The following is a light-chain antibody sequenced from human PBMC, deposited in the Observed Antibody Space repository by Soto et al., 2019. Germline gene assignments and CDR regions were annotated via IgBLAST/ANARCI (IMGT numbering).Light chain of an antibody. CDR3: CSYAGSSTFPYV. CDR1: SRDVGSYNL. Sequence: QSALTQPAPVSGSPGQSITISCPGTSRDVGSYNLVSWYQQHPGKAPKLMIYEVSKRPSGVSNRFSGSKSGNTASLTISGLQAEDEADYYCCSYAGSSTFPYVFGTGTKVTVL. CDR2: EVS. J-gene: IGLJ1*01. V-gene: IGLV2-23*02.